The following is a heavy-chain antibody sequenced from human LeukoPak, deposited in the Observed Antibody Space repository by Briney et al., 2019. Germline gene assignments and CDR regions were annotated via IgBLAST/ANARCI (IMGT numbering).Heavy chain of an antibody. CDR3: AGMPSGP. J-gene: IGHJ5*02. D-gene: IGHD6-19*01. CDR1: GFTVSNNY. V-gene: IGHV3-66*01. Sequence: GGSLRLSCAASGFTVSNNYMSWVRQAPGKGLEWVSIIYSGGSTYYADSVRGRFTISRDNSKNMLYLQMNSLRAEDTAVYYCAGMPSGPWGQGTLVTVSS. CDR2: IYSGGST.